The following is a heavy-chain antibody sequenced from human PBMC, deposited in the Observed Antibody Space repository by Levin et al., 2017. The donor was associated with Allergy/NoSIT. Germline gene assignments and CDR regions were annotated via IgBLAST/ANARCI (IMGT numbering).Heavy chain of an antibody. CDR2: IYYSGST. J-gene: IGHJ1*01. V-gene: IGHV4-39*01. D-gene: IGHD3-10*01. Sequence: SETLSLTCTVSGGSISSSSYYWGWIRQPPGKGLEWIGSIYYSGSTYYNPSLKSRVTISVDTSKNQFSLKLSSVTAADTAVYYCARRWTRGLYCQHWGQGTLVTVSA. CDR1: GGSISSSSYY. CDR3: ARRWTRGLYCQH.